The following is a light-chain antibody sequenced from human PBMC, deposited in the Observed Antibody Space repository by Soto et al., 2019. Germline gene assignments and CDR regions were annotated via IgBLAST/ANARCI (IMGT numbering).Light chain of an antibody. CDR2: GAS. Sequence: EIVLTQSPGTLSLSPGERATLSCRASQSVSSRYLAWYQQKPGQAPRLLIYGASSRATAIPDRFSGSGSGTDFTLTISRLEPEDFAVYYGQQYGSSPPYTFGQGTKLPIK. CDR3: QQYGSSPPYT. J-gene: IGKJ2*01. V-gene: IGKV3-20*01. CDR1: QSVSSRY.